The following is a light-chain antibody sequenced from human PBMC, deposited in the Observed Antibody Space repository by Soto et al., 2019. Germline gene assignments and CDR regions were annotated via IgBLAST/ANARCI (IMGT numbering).Light chain of an antibody. V-gene: IGLV2-11*01. Sequence: QSALTQPRSVSGSPGQSVTISCAGTSSDVGGYHYVSWYQQHPGKAPKLMIYDVSKRPSGVPDRFSGSKSGNTASLTISGLQADDEADYYCCSYAGAYRYIVFGTGTKVT. CDR1: SSDVGGYHY. CDR2: DVS. CDR3: CSYAGAYRYIV. J-gene: IGLJ1*01.